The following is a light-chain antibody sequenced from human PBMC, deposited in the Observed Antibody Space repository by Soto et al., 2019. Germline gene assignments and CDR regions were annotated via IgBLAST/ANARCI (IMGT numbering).Light chain of an antibody. CDR2: GAS. CDR3: KQYKEWPPST. J-gene: IGKJ5*01. CDR1: QGISNY. Sequence: EIVMTQSPATLSVSPGERATLSCRASQGISNYLAWYQQKPGQAPRLLILGASTRATGIPARFSGSGSGTEFTLSISSLQSEDFAVYYCKQYKEWPPSTCGQGTRLEI. V-gene: IGKV3-15*01.